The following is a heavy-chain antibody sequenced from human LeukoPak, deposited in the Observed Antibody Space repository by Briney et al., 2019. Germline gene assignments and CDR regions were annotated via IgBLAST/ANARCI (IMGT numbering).Heavy chain of an antibody. D-gene: IGHD2-15*01. CDR3: ARDPQEYCGGGSCYLYYFDY. V-gene: IGHV1-2*02. J-gene: IGHJ4*02. CDR2: INPNSGGT. Sequence: ASVKVSCKASGYSFTGYYMHWVRQAPGQGLEWMGWINPNSGGTSYAQKFQGRVTMTRDTSISTAYMGLSRLRSDDTAVYYCARDPQEYCGGGSCYLYYFDYWGQGTLVTVSS. CDR1: GYSFTGYY.